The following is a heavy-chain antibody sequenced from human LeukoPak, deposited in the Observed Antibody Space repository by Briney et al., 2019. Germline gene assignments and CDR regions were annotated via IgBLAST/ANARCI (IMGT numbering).Heavy chain of an antibody. V-gene: IGHV1-2*02. CDR1: GYPFTGYY. CDR3: ARGRDTDY. D-gene: IGHD3-10*01. CDR2: INSNIGDT. Sequence: GASVKVSCKASGYPFTGYYIHWVRQAPGQGFEWMGWINSNIGDTSYAQKFQGRVTLTRDTSISTAYMELSSLTSDDTAVYYCARGRDTDYWGQGTLVTVSS. J-gene: IGHJ4*02.